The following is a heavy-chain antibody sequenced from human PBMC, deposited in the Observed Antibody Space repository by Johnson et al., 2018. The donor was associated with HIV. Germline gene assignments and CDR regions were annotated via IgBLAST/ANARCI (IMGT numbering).Heavy chain of an antibody. CDR3: ARERGYSSVLWKLSEDAFDI. V-gene: IGHV3-11*04. Sequence: QVQLVESGGGLVKPGGSLRLSCLASGFSFSDYYMSWIRQAPGKGLEWISYMSSSGTTIYHAESVKGRFTISRDNAKNSLYLQMNSLRVEDTAVYYCARERGYSSVLWKLSEDAFDIWGQGTMVTVSS. D-gene: IGHD6-19*01. CDR1: GFSFSDYY. J-gene: IGHJ3*02. CDR2: MSSSGTTI.